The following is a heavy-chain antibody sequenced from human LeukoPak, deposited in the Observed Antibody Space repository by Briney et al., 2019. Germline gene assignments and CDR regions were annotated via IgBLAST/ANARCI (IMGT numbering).Heavy chain of an antibody. J-gene: IGHJ5*02. CDR1: GGSISSGGYY. CDR2: IYYSGST. D-gene: IGHD1/OR15-1a*01. Sequence: SQTLSLTCTVSGGSISSGGYYWSWIRQHPGKGLEWIGYIYYSGSTYYNPSLKSRVTISVDTSKNQFSLKLSSVTAADTAVYYCASLITGTQGWFDPWGQGTLVTVSS. V-gene: IGHV4-31*03. CDR3: ASLITGTQGWFDP.